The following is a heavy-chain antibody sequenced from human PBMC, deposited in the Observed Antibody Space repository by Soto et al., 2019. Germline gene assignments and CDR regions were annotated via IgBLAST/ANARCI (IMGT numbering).Heavy chain of an antibody. V-gene: IGHV3-33*01. CDR2: IWYDGSNK. CDR3: ARIYCSGGSCYSRD. Sequence: GGSLRLSCAASGFTFSSYGMHWVRQAPGKGLEWVAVIWYDGSNKYYADSVKGRFTISRDNSKNTLYLQMNSLRAEDTAVYYCARIYCSGGSCYSRDWGQGTLVTVSS. D-gene: IGHD2-15*01. CDR1: GFTFSSYG. J-gene: IGHJ1*01.